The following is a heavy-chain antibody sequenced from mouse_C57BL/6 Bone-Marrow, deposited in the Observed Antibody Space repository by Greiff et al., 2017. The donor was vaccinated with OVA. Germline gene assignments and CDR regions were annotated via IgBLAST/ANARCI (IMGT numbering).Heavy chain of an antibody. CDR3: ARSPTWMDY. J-gene: IGHJ4*01. CDR1: GYTFTSYW. V-gene: IGHV1-69*01. CDR2: IDPSDSST. Sequence: QVQLQQPGAELVMPGASVKLSCKASGYTFTSYWMHWVKQRPGQGLAWIGEIDPSDSSTNYNQKFKGKSTLTVDKSSSTAYMQHSSMISEDSTVYYCARSPTWMDYWGQGTSVTVSS.